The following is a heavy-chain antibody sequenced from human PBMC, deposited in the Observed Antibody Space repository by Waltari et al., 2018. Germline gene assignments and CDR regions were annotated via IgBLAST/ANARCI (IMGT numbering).Heavy chain of an antibody. CDR3: AGGGGFLCDI. Sequence: EVQLVESGGGLVQPGGSLRLSCAVSGFTFSSLWMSWFRQAPGEGLEWVGNIKQDGREIYDVDSVKGRFTISRDNAKNSLYLQMNSLTTEDTAVYYCAGGGGFLCDIWGQGTLVTVSS. CDR1: GFTFSSLW. D-gene: IGHD3-3*01. CDR2: IKQDGREI. V-gene: IGHV3-7*01. J-gene: IGHJ3*02.